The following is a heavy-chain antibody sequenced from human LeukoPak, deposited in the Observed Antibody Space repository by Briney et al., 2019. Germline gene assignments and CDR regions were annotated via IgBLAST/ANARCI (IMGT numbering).Heavy chain of an antibody. V-gene: IGHV1-18*01. CDR3: ASVRGYYYYMDV. CDR2: ISAYNGNT. CDR1: GYTFTSYG. Sequence: VASVKVSCKASGYTFTSYGVSWVRQAPGQGLEWMGWISAYNGNTNYAQKLQGRVTMTTDTSTSTAYMELRSLRSDDTAVYYCASVRGYYYYMDVWGKGTTVTISS. J-gene: IGHJ6*03.